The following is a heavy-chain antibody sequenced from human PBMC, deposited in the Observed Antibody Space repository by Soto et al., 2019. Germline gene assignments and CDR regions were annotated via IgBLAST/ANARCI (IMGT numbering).Heavy chain of an antibody. J-gene: IGHJ4*02. D-gene: IGHD6-6*01. CDR1: GFTFDDYA. CDR2: ISGDGGST. CDR3: AKDREYGSSSYFDY. V-gene: IGHV3-43*02. Sequence: GGSLRLSCVASGFTFDDYAMHWVRQAPGKGLEWVSLISGDGGSTYYADSVKGRFTISRDNSKNSLYLQMNSLRTEDTALYYCAKDREYGSSSYFDYWGQGTLVTVSS.